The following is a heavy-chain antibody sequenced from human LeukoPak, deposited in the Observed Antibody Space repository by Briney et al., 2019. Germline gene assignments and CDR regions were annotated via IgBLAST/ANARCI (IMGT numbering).Heavy chain of an antibody. D-gene: IGHD3-10*01. CDR1: GFTFSSYS. J-gene: IGHJ4*02. CDR2: ISSSSSYI. Sequence: TWGSLRLSCAASGFTFSSYSMNWVRQAPGKGLEWVSSISSSSSYIYYADSVKGRFTISRDNAKNSLYLQMNSLRAEDTAVYYCARDSTMVRGSPLDYWGQEALASVSS. CDR3: ARDSTMVRGSPLDY. V-gene: IGHV3-21*01.